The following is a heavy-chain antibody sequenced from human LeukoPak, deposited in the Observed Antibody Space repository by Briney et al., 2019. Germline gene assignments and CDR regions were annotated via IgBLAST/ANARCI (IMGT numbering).Heavy chain of an antibody. CDR1: GYTFTGYY. CDR2: INPNSGGT. J-gene: IGHJ4*02. D-gene: IGHD5-12*01. V-gene: IGHV1-2*02. CDR3: ARGRLATYCYFDD. Sequence: ASVKVSCKASGYTFTGYYIHWVRQAPGQGLEWMGWINPNSGGTKYAQKFQGRVTMTSDTSISTAYMELSSLRSDEAAVYYCARGRLATYCYFDDWGQGTLVTVSS.